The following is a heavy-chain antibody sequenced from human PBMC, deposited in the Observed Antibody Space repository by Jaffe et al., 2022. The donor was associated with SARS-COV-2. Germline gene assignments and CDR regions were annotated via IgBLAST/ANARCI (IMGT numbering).Heavy chain of an antibody. V-gene: IGHV3-15*04. J-gene: IGHJ2*01. CDR1: GFSLNKVW. CDR3: AAENFSGTTRWYFDL. Sequence: EVQLVESGGGLVKPGGSLRLSCTTSGFSLNKVWMSWVRQAPGKGLEWVGRVESKTDGGRADHAAPVKGRFTVSRDDSTNTLFLQMNSLKTEDTAVYYCAAENFSGTTRWYFDLWGRGTLITVSS. CDR2: VESKTDGGRA. D-gene: IGHD1-1*01.